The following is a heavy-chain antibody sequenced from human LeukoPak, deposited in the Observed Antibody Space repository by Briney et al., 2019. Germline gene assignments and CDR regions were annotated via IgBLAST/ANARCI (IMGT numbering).Heavy chain of an antibody. Sequence: QPGGSLRLSCAASGFTFSSYEMNWVRQAPGKGLEWVSYISSSGSTIYYADSVKGRFTISRDNAKNSLYLQMNSLRAEDTAVYYCAREPYSYGLDHWGQGTLVTVSS. CDR1: GFTFSSYE. J-gene: IGHJ4*02. V-gene: IGHV3-48*03. CDR2: ISSSGSTI. CDR3: AREPYSYGLDH. D-gene: IGHD5-18*01.